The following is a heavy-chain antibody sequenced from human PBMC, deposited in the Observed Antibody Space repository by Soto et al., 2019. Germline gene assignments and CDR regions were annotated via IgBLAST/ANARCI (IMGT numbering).Heavy chain of an antibody. V-gene: IGHV3-15*07. CDR3: PTDSYITSIIVRFDY. D-gene: IGHD3-22*01. CDR2: VKSKNNGGTT. CDR1: GFTFSNAW. Sequence: WGSLRLSCAASGFTFSNAWINWVRQAPGKGLEWVGRVKSKNNGGTTDFAAPVKGRFAISRDDSKNMVYLEMNSLQAEDTAMYYCPTDSYITSIIVRFDYWGHGTLVTVSS. J-gene: IGHJ4*01.